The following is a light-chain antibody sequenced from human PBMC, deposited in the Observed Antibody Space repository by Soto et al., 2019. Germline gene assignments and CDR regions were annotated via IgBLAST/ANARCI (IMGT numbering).Light chain of an antibody. V-gene: IGKV3-15*01. CDR2: GAS. CDR1: QSISAN. J-gene: IGKJ1*01. CDR3: QQYNNWPRT. Sequence: EIVMTQSPATLSVSPGDRATLSCRASQSISANLAWYQQKPGQTPRLLIYGASTRASGVPAKFSGSVSGTELTLTISSLQSEDFAVYYCQQYNNWPRTFGQGTKVEIK.